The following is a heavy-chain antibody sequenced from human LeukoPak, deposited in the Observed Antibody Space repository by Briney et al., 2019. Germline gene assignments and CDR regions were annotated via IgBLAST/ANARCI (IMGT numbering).Heavy chain of an antibody. Sequence: SDTLSLTCAVYGGSFSGYYWSWIRQPPGKGLEWMVELHHSGSTNYNPSLKSRVTISVDTSKNQFSLKLSSVTAADTAVYYCARGRGYCSSTSCYNWFDPWGQGTLVTVSS. D-gene: IGHD2-2*01. V-gene: IGHV4-34*01. CDR1: GGSFSGYY. CDR2: LHHSGST. CDR3: ARGRGYCSSTSCYNWFDP. J-gene: IGHJ5*02.